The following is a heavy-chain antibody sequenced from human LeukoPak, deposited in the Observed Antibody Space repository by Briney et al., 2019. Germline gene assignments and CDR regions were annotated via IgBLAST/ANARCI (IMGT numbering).Heavy chain of an antibody. Sequence: GGSLRLSRAASGFTDSSNYVSWVRQTPEKGLEWVSVIYSGGTTYYADSVKGRFTISRDNSKNTVYLQMNSLRAEDTAVYYCARDRYCSGGSCYYFDYWGQGTLVTVSS. CDR2: IYSGGTT. CDR3: ARDRYCSGGSCYYFDY. CDR1: GFTDSSNY. J-gene: IGHJ4*02. V-gene: IGHV3-66*01. D-gene: IGHD2-15*01.